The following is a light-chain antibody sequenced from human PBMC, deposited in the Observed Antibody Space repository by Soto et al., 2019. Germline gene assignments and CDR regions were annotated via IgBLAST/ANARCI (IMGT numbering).Light chain of an antibody. V-gene: IGLV2-8*01. Sequence: QSALTQPPSASGSPGQSVTISCSGTSNDLGGFNYVSWYQQHPGKAPKLIIYEVTERPSGVPDRFSGSKSGNTASLTVSGLQAEDEADDYCSSYGGYDNLIFGGGTKLTVL. CDR1: SNDLGGFNY. J-gene: IGLJ2*01. CDR3: SSYGGYDNLI. CDR2: EVT.